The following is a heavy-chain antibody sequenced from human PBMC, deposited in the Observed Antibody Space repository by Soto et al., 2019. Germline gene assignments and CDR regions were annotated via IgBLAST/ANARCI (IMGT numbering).Heavy chain of an antibody. CDR2: ISSSGSTI. Sequence: PEWCLRLSCAAGGFTFSDYYMSWIRLAQGKGLEWVSYISSSGSTIYYADSVKGRFTISRDNAKNTLYVEMTSLRAEDTAIYYYAKDSRIVAVSGARVHGIHVCGPGPPATGSS. D-gene: IGHD2-21*01. V-gene: IGHV3-11*01. J-gene: IGHJ6*02. CDR1: GFTFSDYY. CDR3: AKDSRIVAVSGARVHGIHV.